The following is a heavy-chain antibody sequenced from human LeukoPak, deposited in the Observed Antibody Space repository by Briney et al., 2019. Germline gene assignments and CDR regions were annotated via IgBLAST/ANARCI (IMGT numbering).Heavy chain of an antibody. D-gene: IGHD4-17*01. CDR1: GYTFTGYY. Sequence: ASVKVSCKASGYTFTGYYMHLVRQAPGQGLEWMGGIIPIFGTANYAQKFQGRVTITADESTSTAYMELSSLRSEDTAVYYCARDGKAVTTPSTDAFDIWGQGTMVTVSS. J-gene: IGHJ3*02. CDR3: ARDGKAVTTPSTDAFDI. V-gene: IGHV1-69*13. CDR2: IIPIFGTA.